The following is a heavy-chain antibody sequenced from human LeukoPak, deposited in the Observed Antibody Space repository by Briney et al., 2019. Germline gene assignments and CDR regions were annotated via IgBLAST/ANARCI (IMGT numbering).Heavy chain of an antibody. D-gene: IGHD2-2*02. CDR3: ARDHVGYCSSTSCYRGRVDP. J-gene: IGHJ5*02. V-gene: IGHV1-69*04. Sequence: RASVKVSCKVSGNTLTELSMHWVRQAPGKGLEWMGRIIPILGIANYAQKFQGRVTITADKSTSTAYMELRSLRSDDTAVYYCARDHVGYCSSTSCYRGRVDPWGQGTLVTVSS. CDR2: IIPILGIA. CDR1: GNTLTELS.